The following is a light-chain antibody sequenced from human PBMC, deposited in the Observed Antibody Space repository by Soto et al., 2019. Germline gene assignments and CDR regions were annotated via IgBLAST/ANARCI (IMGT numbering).Light chain of an antibody. J-gene: IGLJ3*02. V-gene: IGLV2-11*01. CDR2: DVS. CDR3: RSYAGSYTWV. CDR1: SSDVGNYKY. Sequence: QSALTQPRSVSGSPGQSVTISCTGTSSDVGNYKYVSWYQQHPGKAPKPMIYDVSKRPSGVPDRFSGSKSGNTASLTISGLQTEDEADYYCRSYAGSYTWVFGGGTKLTVL.